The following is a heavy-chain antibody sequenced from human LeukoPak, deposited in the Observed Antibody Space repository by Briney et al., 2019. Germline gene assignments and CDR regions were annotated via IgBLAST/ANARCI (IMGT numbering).Heavy chain of an antibody. CDR1: GFTFSSYA. CDR3: AKDYYYDSSGYPHAFDI. J-gene: IGHJ3*02. V-gene: IGHV3-23*01. Sequence: GGSLRLSCAASGFTFSSYAMSWVRQAPGKGLEWVSAISGSGGSTYYADSVKGRFTISRDNSKHTLYLQMNSMRAEDTAVYYCAKDYYYDSSGYPHAFDIWGQGTMVTVSS. D-gene: IGHD3-22*01. CDR2: ISGSGGST.